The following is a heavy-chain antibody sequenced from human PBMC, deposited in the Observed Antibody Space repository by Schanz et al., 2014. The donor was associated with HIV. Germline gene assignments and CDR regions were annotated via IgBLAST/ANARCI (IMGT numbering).Heavy chain of an antibody. D-gene: IGHD2-21*02. CDR1: GYTFTNYD. Sequence: QVHLVQSGPEVKKPGASVRVSCRASGYTFTNYDIVWVRQAPGQGLEWVTWVNTYHYRTKNSQKFQGRVTVTTDTSTSTTYMELRSLRSDDTAVYYCARKQQVTGEFDFCGQGTLVTVSS. J-gene: IGHJ4*02. CDR3: ARKQQVTGEFDF. V-gene: IGHV1-18*01. CDR2: VNTYHYRT.